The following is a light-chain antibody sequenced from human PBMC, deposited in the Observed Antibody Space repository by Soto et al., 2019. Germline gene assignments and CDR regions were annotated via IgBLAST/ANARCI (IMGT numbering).Light chain of an antibody. Sequence: EIVLTQSPGTLSLSPGERATLSCRASQSVGSSYLAWYQQKPGQAPRLLIYGASSRATGTPDRFSGSGSGTDLTLTISRLEPEEFAVYYCQQYGSLYTFRQGTKLEIK. V-gene: IGKV3-20*01. CDR2: GAS. CDR1: QSVGSSY. J-gene: IGKJ2*01. CDR3: QQYGSLYT.